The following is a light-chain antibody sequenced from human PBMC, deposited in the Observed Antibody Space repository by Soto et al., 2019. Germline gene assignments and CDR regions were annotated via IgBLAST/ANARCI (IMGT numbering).Light chain of an antibody. CDR3: QQYGSSPPMYT. Sequence: EIVLTQSPGTLSLSPGERATLSCRASQSVSSSYLAWYQQKPGQAPRLLIYGASSRATAIPDRFSGSGSGTDFTLTISRLEPEDFAVYYCQQYGSSPPMYTFGQGTKLESK. V-gene: IGKV3-20*01. J-gene: IGKJ2*01. CDR1: QSVSSSY. CDR2: GAS.